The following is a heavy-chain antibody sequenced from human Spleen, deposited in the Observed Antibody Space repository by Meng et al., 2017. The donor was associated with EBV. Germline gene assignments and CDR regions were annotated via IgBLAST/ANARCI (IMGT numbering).Heavy chain of an antibody. CDR2: IVPLFGTP. CDR1: GGNFISYA. J-gene: IGHJ4*02. D-gene: IGHD6-19*01. V-gene: IGHV1-69*01. CDR3: ASDPPQFGYRSFDF. Sequence: QGQGVQAGAEGKKPGSSVRVSCQSAGGNFISYAINWVRQAPGQGLEWMGGIVPLFGTPNYAQKFQGRVTITADESTTTAYLELSGLRFDDTALYYCASDPPQFGYRSFDFWGQGTLVTVSS.